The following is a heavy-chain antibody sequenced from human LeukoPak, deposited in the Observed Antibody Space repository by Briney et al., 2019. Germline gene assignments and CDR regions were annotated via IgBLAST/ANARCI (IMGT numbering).Heavy chain of an antibody. Sequence: ASVKVSCKASGGTFSSYAISWVRQAPGQGLEWMGRIIPILGIANYAQKFQGRVTITADKSTSTAYMELSSLRSEDTAVYYCARPRYCSGGSCLDDDYWGQGTLVTVSS. CDR3: ARPRYCSGGSCLDDDY. V-gene: IGHV1-69*04. J-gene: IGHJ4*02. CDR2: IIPILGIA. CDR1: GGTFSSYA. D-gene: IGHD2-15*01.